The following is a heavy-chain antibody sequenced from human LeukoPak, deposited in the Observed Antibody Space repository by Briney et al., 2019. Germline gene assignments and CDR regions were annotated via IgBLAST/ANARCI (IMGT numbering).Heavy chain of an antibody. CDR1: GYTFTSYG. CDR2: ISAYNGNT. CDR3: ARAAYYDILTGYLQYYYYYGMDV. D-gene: IGHD3-9*01. Sequence: VASVKVSCKASGYTFTSYGISWVRQAPGQGLEWMGWISAYNGNTNYAQKLQGRVTMTTDTSTSTAYMELRSLRSDDTAVYYCARAAYYDILTGYLQYYYYYGMDVWGQGTTVTVSS. V-gene: IGHV1-18*01. J-gene: IGHJ6*02.